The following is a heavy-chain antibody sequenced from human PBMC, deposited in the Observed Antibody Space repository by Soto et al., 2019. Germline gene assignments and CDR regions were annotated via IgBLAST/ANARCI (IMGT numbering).Heavy chain of an antibody. CDR3: AKAGFWSGYYSLVDY. Sequence: SLRLSCEASGYNFSPFWMHWVRQAPGKGLEWVSGISWNSGSIGYADSVKGRFTISRDNAKNSLYLQMNSLRAEDTALYYCAKAGFWSGYYSLVDYWGQGTLVTVSS. V-gene: IGHV3-9*01. CDR2: ISWNSGSI. CDR1: GYNFSPFW. J-gene: IGHJ4*02. D-gene: IGHD3-3*01.